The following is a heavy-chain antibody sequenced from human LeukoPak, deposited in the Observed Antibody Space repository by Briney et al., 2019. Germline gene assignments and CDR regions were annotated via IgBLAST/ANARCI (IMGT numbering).Heavy chain of an antibody. Sequence: GESLKISCKGSGYSFTSYWIGWVRQMPGKGLEWMGIIYPGDSDTRYSPSFQGQVSISADKSISTAYLQWTSLKASDTAMYYCARPLQCSSATCPLDYWGQGTLVTVSS. CDR3: ARPLQCSSATCPLDY. V-gene: IGHV5-51*01. D-gene: IGHD2-2*01. J-gene: IGHJ4*02. CDR2: IYPGDSDT. CDR1: GYSFTSYW.